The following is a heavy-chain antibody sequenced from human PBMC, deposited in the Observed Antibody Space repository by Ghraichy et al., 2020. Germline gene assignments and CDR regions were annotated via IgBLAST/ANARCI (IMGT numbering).Heavy chain of an antibody. CDR3: ATGKNFWSGMYGMDV. D-gene: IGHD3-3*01. V-gene: IGHV4-34*01. CDR1: GGSFSGHY. Sequence: SETLSLTCAVYGGSFSGHYWSWIRQPPGKGLEWIGEINHSGSTNYNPSLKSRVTISVDTSKNQFSLKLSSVTAADTAVYYCATGKNFWSGMYGMDVWGQGTTVTVSS. J-gene: IGHJ6*02. CDR2: INHSGST.